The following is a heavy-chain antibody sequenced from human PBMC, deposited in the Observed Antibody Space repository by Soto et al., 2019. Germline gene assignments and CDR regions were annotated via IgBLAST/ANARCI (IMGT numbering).Heavy chain of an antibody. J-gene: IGHJ6*02. CDR1: GGSISSGDYS. CDR3: ARGTVVAANYYYYYGMDV. CDR2: IYYSGST. Sequence: SETLSLTCTVSGGSISSGDYSWSWIRQPPGKGLERIGYIYYSGSTYYNPSLKSRVTISVDTSKNQFSLKLSSGTAADTAVYYCARGTVVAANYYYYYGMDVWGQGTTVTVSS. V-gene: IGHV4-30-4*01. D-gene: IGHD2-15*01.